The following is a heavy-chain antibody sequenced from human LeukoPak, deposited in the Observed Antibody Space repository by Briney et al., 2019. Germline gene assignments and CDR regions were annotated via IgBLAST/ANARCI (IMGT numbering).Heavy chain of an antibody. V-gene: IGHV1-69*05. D-gene: IGHD3-22*01. CDR1: AGTFSSYA. Sequence: SVKVSCKASAGTFSSYAISWVRQAPGQGLEWIGRIIPIFGTANYAQKFQGRVTITTDETTSTVYMEVSSLRSEDTAVYYCARGDYYDSSGYLPSDYWGQGTLVTVSS. J-gene: IGHJ4*02. CDR3: ARGDYYDSSGYLPSDY. CDR2: IIPIFGTA.